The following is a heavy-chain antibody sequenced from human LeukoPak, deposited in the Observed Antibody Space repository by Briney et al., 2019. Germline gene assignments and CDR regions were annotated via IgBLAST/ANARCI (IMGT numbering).Heavy chain of an antibody. CDR1: GFTFSNYG. CDR3: AKPFKAGHNWFGP. J-gene: IGHJ5*02. D-gene: IGHD6-19*01. Sequence: GGSLRLSCAASGFTFSNYGMHWVRQAPGKGLEWVSAISGSGDSTYYADSVRGRFTISRDNSKNTLYLQMNSLRAEDTAVYYCAKPFKAGHNWFGPWGQGTLVTVSS. CDR2: ISGSGDST. V-gene: IGHV3-23*01.